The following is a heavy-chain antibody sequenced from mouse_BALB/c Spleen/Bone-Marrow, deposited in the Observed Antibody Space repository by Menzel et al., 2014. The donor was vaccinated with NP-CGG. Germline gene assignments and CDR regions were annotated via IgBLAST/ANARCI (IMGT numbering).Heavy chain of an antibody. Sequence: EVKLQESGAELVKPGASVKLSCTTSGFNIKGTYMHWVKQRPEQGLEWIGWIVLANGNTKYDLKFQGKANITADTSSTAAYQLISSLTSEDTIFYYCGRVHVRRIRWLDYWGQGTTLTVSA. V-gene: IGHV14-3*02. CDR1: GFNIKGTY. J-gene: IGHJ2*01. D-gene: IGHD1-1*02. CDR3: GRVHVRRIRWLDY. CDR2: IVLANGNT.